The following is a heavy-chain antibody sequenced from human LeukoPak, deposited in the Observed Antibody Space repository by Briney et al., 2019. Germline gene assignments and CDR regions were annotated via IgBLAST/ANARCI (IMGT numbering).Heavy chain of an antibody. CDR2: INHSGST. Sequence: WETLSLTCAVYGGSFSGYYWSWIRQPPGKGLEWIGEINHSGSTNYNPSLKSRVTISVDTSKNQFSLKLGSVTAADTAVYYCARGRVPSYYYDSSGYDYWGQGTLVTVSS. CDR3: ARGRVPSYYYDSSGYDY. D-gene: IGHD3-22*01. CDR1: GGSFSGYY. J-gene: IGHJ4*02. V-gene: IGHV4-34*01.